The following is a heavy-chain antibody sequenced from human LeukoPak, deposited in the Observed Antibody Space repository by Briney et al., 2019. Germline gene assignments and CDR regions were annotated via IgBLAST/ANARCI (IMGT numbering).Heavy chain of an antibody. CDR3: ARDRCSSTSYRLDY. J-gene: IGHJ4*02. D-gene: IGHD2-2*01. V-gene: IGHV1-18*01. Sequence: VASVKVSCKASGYTFTNYGISWVRQAPGRGLELMGWISAYNGDRSYAQNLQGRVIMTTDTSTSTAYMELRSLTYDDTAVYYCARDRCSSTSYRLDYWGQGTLVTVSS. CDR2: ISAYNGDR. CDR1: GYTFTNYG.